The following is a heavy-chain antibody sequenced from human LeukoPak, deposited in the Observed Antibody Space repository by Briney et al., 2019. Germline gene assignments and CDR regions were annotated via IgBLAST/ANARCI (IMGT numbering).Heavy chain of an antibody. J-gene: IGHJ3*02. Sequence: ASVKVSCKASGYTFTSYGISWVRQAPGQGLEWMGWISAYNGNTNYAQKLQGRVTMTTDTSTSTAYMELRSLRSDDTAVYYCARENYYDSSGYDFGAFDIWGQGTMVTVSS. CDR3: ARENYYDSSGYDFGAFDI. CDR2: ISAYNGNT. CDR1: GYTFTSYG. V-gene: IGHV1-18*01. D-gene: IGHD3-22*01.